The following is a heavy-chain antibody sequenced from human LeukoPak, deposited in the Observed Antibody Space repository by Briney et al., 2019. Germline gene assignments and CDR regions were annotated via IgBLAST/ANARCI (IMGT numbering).Heavy chain of an antibody. CDR2: INSDGSST. J-gene: IGHJ6*02. V-gene: IGHV3-74*01. Sequence: GGSLRLSCAASGFTFSSYWMHWVRQAPGKGLVWVSRINSDGSSTSYADSVKGRFTISRDNAKNTLYLQMNSLRAEDTAVYYCARENLRLRCGMDVWGQGTTVTVSS. CDR1: GFTFSSYW. CDR3: ARENLRLRCGMDV. D-gene: IGHD4-17*01.